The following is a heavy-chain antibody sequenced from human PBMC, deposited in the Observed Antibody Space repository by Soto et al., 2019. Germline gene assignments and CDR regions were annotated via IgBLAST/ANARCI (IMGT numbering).Heavy chain of an antibody. Sequence: ASVKVSCKASGYTFTSYGISWVRQAPGQGLEWMGWISAYNGNTNYAQKLQGRVTMTTDTSTSTAYMELRSLRSDDMAVYYCARGGIRGGITMVRGVFDYWGQGTLVTVSS. V-gene: IGHV1-18*03. CDR1: GYTFTSYG. J-gene: IGHJ4*02. CDR2: ISAYNGNT. D-gene: IGHD3-10*01. CDR3: ARGGIRGGITMVRGVFDY.